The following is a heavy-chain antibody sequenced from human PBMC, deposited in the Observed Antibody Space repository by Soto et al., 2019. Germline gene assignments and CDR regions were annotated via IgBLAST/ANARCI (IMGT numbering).Heavy chain of an antibody. CDR3: AKVMKRGLQFGSRGPFFDY. Sequence: ASVKVSCTASGYTFTSYGISWVRQAPGQGLEWMGWISAYNGNTNYAQKLQGRVTMTTDTSTSTAYMELRSLRSDDTAVYYCAKVMKRGLQFGSRGPFFDYWGKGTLVTVSP. CDR2: ISAYNGNT. CDR1: GYTFTSYG. V-gene: IGHV1-18*01. D-gene: IGHD5-12*01. J-gene: IGHJ4*02.